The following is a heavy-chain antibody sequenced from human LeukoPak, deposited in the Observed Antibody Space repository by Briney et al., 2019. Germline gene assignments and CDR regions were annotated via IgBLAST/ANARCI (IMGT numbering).Heavy chain of an antibody. CDR2: IYTGGTT. J-gene: IGHJ4*02. V-gene: IGHV3-53*01. D-gene: IGHD3/OR15-3a*01. CDR3: ARVWSGYFFQ. Sequence: GGSLRLSCAASGFTVTTTYMNWVRQAPGKGLEWVSVIYTGGTTHYADSVKGRFTISKDTSNNTVYLQMNTVRVDDTAVYYCARVWSGYFFQWGQGALVTVSS. CDR1: GFTVTTTY.